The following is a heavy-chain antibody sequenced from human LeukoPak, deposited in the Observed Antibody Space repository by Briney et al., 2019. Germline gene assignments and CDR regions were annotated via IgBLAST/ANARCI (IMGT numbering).Heavy chain of an antibody. CDR3: ARQPTMPGAFDI. CDR1: GYSFTNYW. V-gene: IGHV5-51*01. Sequence: GESLKISCKGSGYSFTNYWIGWVRQMPGKGLEWMGIIYPGDSEARYRPSFQGQVTISVDKSISTAYLQWSSLKASDTAMYYCARQPTMPGAFDIWGQGTMVTVSS. J-gene: IGHJ3*02. D-gene: IGHD2-2*01. CDR2: IYPGDSEA.